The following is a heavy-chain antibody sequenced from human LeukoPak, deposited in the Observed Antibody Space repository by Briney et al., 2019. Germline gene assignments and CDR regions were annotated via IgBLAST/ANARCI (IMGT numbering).Heavy chain of an antibody. Sequence: GGSLRLSCAASGFTFSSYGMSWVRRAAGKGQEWVSGISGSGGNTYYADSVKGRFTISRDNSQNTLYLQMNTLRAEDTAVYYCAKVVSGYHFDYWGQGTLVTVSS. CDR1: GFTFSSYG. D-gene: IGHD5-12*01. CDR2: ISGSGGNT. J-gene: IGHJ4*02. V-gene: IGHV3-23*01. CDR3: AKVVSGYHFDY.